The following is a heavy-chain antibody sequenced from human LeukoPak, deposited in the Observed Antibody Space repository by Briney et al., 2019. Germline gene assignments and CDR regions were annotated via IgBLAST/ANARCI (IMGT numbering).Heavy chain of an antibody. CDR3: ASRSGWAGDDY. CDR2: ISYDGSNK. CDR1: GFTFSSYA. Sequence: PGGSLRLSCAASGFTFSSYAMHWVRQAPGKGLEWVAVISYDGSNKYYADSVKGRFTISRDNSKNTLYLQMNSLRAEDTAVYYCASRSGWAGDDYWGQGTLVTVSS. J-gene: IGHJ4*02. D-gene: IGHD6-19*01. V-gene: IGHV3-30*14.